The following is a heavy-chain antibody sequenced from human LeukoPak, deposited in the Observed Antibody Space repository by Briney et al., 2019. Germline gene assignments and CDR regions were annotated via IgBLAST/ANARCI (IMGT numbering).Heavy chain of an antibody. CDR3: ARGGYYGSGNDFRFDP. CDR1: GGSINSYY. V-gene: IGHV4-59*01. Sequence: MPSETLSLTCTVSGGSINSYYWSWIRQPPGKGLECIGYIHYTGSTNYNPSLKSRVTISVDTSKSQFSLKLSSVTAADTAIYYWARGGYYGSGNDFRFDPWGQGTLVTVSS. J-gene: IGHJ5*02. CDR2: IHYTGST. D-gene: IGHD3-10*01.